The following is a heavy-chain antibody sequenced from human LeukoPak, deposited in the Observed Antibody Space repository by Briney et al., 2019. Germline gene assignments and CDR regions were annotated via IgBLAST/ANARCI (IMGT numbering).Heavy chain of an antibody. CDR2: LYSGGMT. D-gene: IGHD1-26*01. CDR3: GRMFGGNYYGYYFDY. Sequence: PGGSLRLSCAASGFTVNNYYMTWVRQAPGKGLECVSILYSGGMTYYADSVGGRFTISTDNSKNTVNLQMNGLRAEDTAIYYCGRMFGGNYYGYYFDYWGQGSMVTVSS. V-gene: IGHV3-53*01. CDR1: GFTVNNYY. J-gene: IGHJ4*02.